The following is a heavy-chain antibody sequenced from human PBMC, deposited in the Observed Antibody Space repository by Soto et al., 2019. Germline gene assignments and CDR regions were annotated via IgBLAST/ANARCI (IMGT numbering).Heavy chain of an antibody. Sequence: PGGSLRLSCSASGFTFGYYALSWFRQAPGKGLEWVGFIRSQPYGGTTEYAASVRGRFTISRDDSNGIAYLQMNSLKTEDTAVFYCARVVDTAMVGDYWGQGTMVTV. J-gene: IGHJ4*02. CDR1: GFTFGYYA. CDR2: IRSQPYGGTT. D-gene: IGHD5-18*01. V-gene: IGHV3-49*03. CDR3: ARVVDTAMVGDY.